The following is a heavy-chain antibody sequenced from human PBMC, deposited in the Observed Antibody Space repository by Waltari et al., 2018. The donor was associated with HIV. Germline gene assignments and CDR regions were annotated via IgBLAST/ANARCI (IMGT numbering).Heavy chain of an antibody. Sequence: QVQLVQSGAAVKKPGASVKVSCKPSGYTFINNDINWVRQATGQGLVWMGWMSPNSGNAGYAPNFQGRVTMTRNTSTTTAYMELTDLRSADTAVYFCARGRGRYDFWSGYSSPGDAFDIWGQGTVVIVSS. CDR2: MSPNSGNA. CDR1: GYTFINND. D-gene: IGHD3-3*01. V-gene: IGHV1-8*01. CDR3: ARGRGRYDFWSGYSSPGDAFDI. J-gene: IGHJ3*02.